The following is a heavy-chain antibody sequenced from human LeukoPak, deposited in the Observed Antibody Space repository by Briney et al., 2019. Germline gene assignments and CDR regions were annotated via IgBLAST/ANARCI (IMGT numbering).Heavy chain of an antibody. Sequence: TGGSLRLSCAASGFTFDDYAMHWVRQAPGKGLEWVSGISWSSGSIGYADSVKGRFTISRDNAKNSLYLQMNSLRAEDMALYYCAKGRDIVVVPAALDYWGQGTLVTVSS. CDR2: ISWSSGSI. D-gene: IGHD2-2*01. J-gene: IGHJ4*02. CDR3: AKGRDIVVVPAALDY. V-gene: IGHV3-9*03. CDR1: GFTFDDYA.